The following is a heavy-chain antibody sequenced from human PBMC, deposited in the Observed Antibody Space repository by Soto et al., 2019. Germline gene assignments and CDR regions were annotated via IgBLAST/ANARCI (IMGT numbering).Heavy chain of an antibody. CDR3: ARDRGYDFWRGVGGGFRYYYYGMDV. D-gene: IGHD3-3*01. CDR2: IYYSGST. V-gene: IGHV4-59*01. Sequence: PSETLSLTCTVSGSSISSYYWRWIRQPPGKGLEWIGYIYYSGSTNYNPSLKSRVAISVDTSKNQFSLKLSSVTAADTAVHYCARDRGYDFWRGVGGGFRYYYYGMDVWGQGTTVTVS. CDR1: GSSISSYY. J-gene: IGHJ6*02.